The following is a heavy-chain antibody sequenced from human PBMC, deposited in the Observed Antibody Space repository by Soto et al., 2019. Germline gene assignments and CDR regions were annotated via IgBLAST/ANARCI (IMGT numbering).Heavy chain of an antibody. CDR1: GFTFSGSA. CDR2: IRSNVNTYAT. V-gene: IGHV3-73*02. J-gene: IGHJ5*02. CDR3: TRFSMDSSAGWFDP. Sequence: EVQLVESGGDLVQPGGSLKVSCAASGFTFSGSAIHWVRQASGKGLEWVGRIRSNVNTYATAYAASVKGRFSISRDDSKNTAYLEMNSLKTEDTAGYYCTRFSMDSSAGWFDPWGQGTLVAVSS. D-gene: IGHD6-25*01.